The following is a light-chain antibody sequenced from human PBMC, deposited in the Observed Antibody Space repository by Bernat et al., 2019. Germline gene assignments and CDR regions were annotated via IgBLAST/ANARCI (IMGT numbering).Light chain of an antibody. CDR3: SSYAGSSIYV. Sequence: QSALTQAPSASGSLGQSVTISCTGTNSDIGAYDYVSWYQQHPGKAPKLMIYDVTKRPSGVPDRFSGSKSGNPASLTVSGLQAEDEADYYCSSYAGSSIYVFGTGTRVSIL. J-gene: IGLJ1*01. CDR2: DVT. V-gene: IGLV2-8*01. CDR1: NSDIGAYDY.